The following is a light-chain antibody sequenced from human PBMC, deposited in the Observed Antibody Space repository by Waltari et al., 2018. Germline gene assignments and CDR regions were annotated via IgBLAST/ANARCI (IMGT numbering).Light chain of an antibody. CDR2: DVA. CDR1: SSDVAGFNF. J-gene: IGLJ2*01. V-gene: IGLV2-14*03. CDR3: SSYTSVNTR. Sequence: QSALTQPASMSGSPGQSITISCTGTSSDVAGFNFVPWYQQYPGKAPTPIIYDVANRPSGVSHRFSGSRSGNTASLTISGLQAEDEADYYCSSYTSVNTRFGGGTKLTVL.